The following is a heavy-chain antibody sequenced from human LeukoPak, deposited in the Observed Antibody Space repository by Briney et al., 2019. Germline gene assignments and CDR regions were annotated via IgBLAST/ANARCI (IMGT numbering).Heavy chain of an antibody. CDR2: ISSNGGST. CDR3: ARAKWFGEFPFDY. CDR1: GFTSSSYA. D-gene: IGHD3-10*01. Sequence: GGSLRLSCAASGFTSSSYAMPWVRQAPGKGLEYVSAISSNGGSTYYANSVKGRVTISRDNSKNTLYLQMGSLRAEDMAVYYCARAKWFGEFPFDYWGQGTLVTVSS. J-gene: IGHJ4*02. V-gene: IGHV3-64*01.